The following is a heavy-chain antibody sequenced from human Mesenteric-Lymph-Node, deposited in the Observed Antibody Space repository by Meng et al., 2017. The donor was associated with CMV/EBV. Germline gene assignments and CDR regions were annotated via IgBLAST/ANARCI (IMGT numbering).Heavy chain of an antibody. CDR2: IYSGGSST. D-gene: IGHD2-2*01. CDR3: AKSDCSSTSCYENY. Sequence: GESLKISCAASGFTFSSYAMSWVRQAPGKGLEWVSVIYSGGSSTYYADSVKGRFTISRDNSKNTLYLQMNSLRAEDTAVYYCAKSDCSSTSCYENYWGQGTLVTVSS. CDR1: GFTFSSYA. J-gene: IGHJ4*02. V-gene: IGHV3-23*03.